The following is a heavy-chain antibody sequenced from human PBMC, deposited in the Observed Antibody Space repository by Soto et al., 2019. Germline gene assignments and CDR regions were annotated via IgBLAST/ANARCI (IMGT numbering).Heavy chain of an antibody. D-gene: IGHD4-4*01. J-gene: IGHJ6*03. Sequence: ASVKVSCKASGYTFTSYDINWVRQATGQGLEWMGWMNPNSGNTGYAQKFQGRVTMTRNTSISTAYMELSSLRSEDTAVYYCARGVVPTTVTTHPSYYYYYMDVWGKGTTVTVSS. CDR3: ARGVVPTTVTTHPSYYYYYMDV. CDR1: GYTFTSYD. CDR2: MNPNSGNT. V-gene: IGHV1-8*01.